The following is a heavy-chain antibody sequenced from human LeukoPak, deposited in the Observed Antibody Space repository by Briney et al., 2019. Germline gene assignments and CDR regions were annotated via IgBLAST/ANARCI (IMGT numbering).Heavy chain of an antibody. V-gene: IGHV3-23*01. CDR3: ARGYDILTGYLDGFDI. J-gene: IGHJ3*02. CDR1: GFTFSNYA. CDR2: INPSSGST. Sequence: PRGSLRLSCAASGFTFSNYAMSWVRQAPGKGLEWVSSINPSSGSTYYADSVKGRFTISGGNSKNTLYLQMNSLRAEDTAVYYCARGYDILTGYLDGFDIWGQGIMVTVSS. D-gene: IGHD3-9*01.